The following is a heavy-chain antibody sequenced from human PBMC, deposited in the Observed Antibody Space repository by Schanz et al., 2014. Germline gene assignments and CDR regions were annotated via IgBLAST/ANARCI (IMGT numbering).Heavy chain of an antibody. Sequence: VQLVESGGGLVKPGGSLRLSCAASGFTFTSYAMHWVRQAPGKGLEWVAIVSFDGSNKYYADSVRGRFTISRDNSRNTVYLQMNNVGVDDTATYYCVKTDAGWRFDYWGQGTLVIVSS. D-gene: IGHD6-19*01. CDR2: VSFDGSNK. V-gene: IGHV3-30*04. J-gene: IGHJ4*02. CDR3: VKTDAGWRFDY. CDR1: GFTFTSYA.